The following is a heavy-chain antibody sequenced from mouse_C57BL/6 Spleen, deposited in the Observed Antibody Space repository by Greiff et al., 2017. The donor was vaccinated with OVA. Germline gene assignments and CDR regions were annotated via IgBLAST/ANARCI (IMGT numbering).Heavy chain of an antibody. Sequence: VQLQQPGAELVMPGASVKLSCKASGYTFTSYWMHWVKQRPGQGLAWIGEIDPSDSYTNYNQKFKGKSTLTVDKSSSTAYMQLSSLTSEDSAVYYCARSGWLPYYFDYWGQGTTLTVSS. CDR2: IDPSDSYT. J-gene: IGHJ2*01. V-gene: IGHV1-69*01. CDR3: ARSGWLPYYFDY. CDR1: GYTFTSYW. D-gene: IGHD2-3*01.